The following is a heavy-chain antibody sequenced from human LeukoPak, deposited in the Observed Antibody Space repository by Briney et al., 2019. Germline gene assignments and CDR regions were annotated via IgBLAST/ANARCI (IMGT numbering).Heavy chain of an antibody. V-gene: IGHV4-34*01. CDR1: GGSFSGYY. D-gene: IGHD6-6*01. J-gene: IGHJ4*02. CDR3: ARGRGKGLAARSDY. CDR2: INHSGST. Sequence: SETLSLTCAVYGGSFSGYYWSWIRQPPGKGLEWIGEINHSGSTNYNPYLKSRVTISVDTSKNQFSLKLSSVTAADTAVYYCARGRGKGLAARSDYWGQGTLVTVSS.